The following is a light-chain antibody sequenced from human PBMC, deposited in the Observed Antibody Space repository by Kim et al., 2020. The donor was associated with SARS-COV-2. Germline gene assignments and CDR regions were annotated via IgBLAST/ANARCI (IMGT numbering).Light chain of an antibody. CDR1: QSVSSNN. V-gene: IGKV3-20*01. Sequence: SPEERATLSCRASQSVSSNNLAWYQQKPGQTPRLLIYGASSRASGIPDRFSGSGSGTDFTLSISRLEPEDFAVYFCQQYGSSPGTFGPGTKVDIK. CDR3: QQYGSSPGT. J-gene: IGKJ3*01. CDR2: GAS.